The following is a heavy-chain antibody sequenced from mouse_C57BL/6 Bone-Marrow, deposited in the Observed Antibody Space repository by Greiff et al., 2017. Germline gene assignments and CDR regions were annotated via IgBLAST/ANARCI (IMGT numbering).Heavy chain of an antibody. CDR2: IYPRSGNT. CDR1: GYTFTSYG. CDR3: ARTDDYYGFCY. Sequence: VQVVESGAELARPGASVKLSCKASGYTFTSYGISWVKQRTGQGLEWIGEIYPRSGNTYYNEKFKGKATLTADKSSSTAYMELRSLTSEDSAVYFCARTDDYYGFCYWGQGTTLTASS. D-gene: IGHD1-1*01. V-gene: IGHV1-81*01. J-gene: IGHJ2*01.